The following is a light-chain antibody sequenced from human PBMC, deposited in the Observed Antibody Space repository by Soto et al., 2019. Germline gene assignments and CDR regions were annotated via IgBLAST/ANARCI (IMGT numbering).Light chain of an antibody. Sequence: EIVMTQSPATLSVSPGERATLSCRASQSVSSNLAWYQQKPGQAPRLLIYGASTRATGIPSRFSGSGSGTELTLTISSLQSEDFAVYYCQQYNNWPSTFGPGTKVDIK. CDR1: QSVSSN. CDR2: GAS. CDR3: QQYNNWPST. J-gene: IGKJ3*01. V-gene: IGKV3-15*01.